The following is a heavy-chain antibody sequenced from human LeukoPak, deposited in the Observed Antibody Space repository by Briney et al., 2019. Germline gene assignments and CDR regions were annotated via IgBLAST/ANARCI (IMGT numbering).Heavy chain of an antibody. CDR2: ISSSSSYI. CDR3: AREQQRGYNWFDP. D-gene: IGHD6-13*01. J-gene: IGHJ5*02. Sequence: GGSLRLSCAASGFPFSSHSMNWVRQAPGKGLEWVSSISSSSSYIYYAASVKGRFTISRDNAKNSLYLQMNSLRAEDTAVYYCAREQQRGYNWFDPWGQGTLVTVSS. CDR1: GFPFSSHS. V-gene: IGHV3-21*01.